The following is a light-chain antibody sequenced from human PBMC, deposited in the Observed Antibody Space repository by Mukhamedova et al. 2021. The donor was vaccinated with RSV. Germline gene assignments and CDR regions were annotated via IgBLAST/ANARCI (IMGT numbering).Light chain of an antibody. CDR1: QSVSSN. CDR3: QQYGSSPHT. Sequence: GERATLSCRASQSVSSNLAWYQQKPGQAPRLLIYGASTRATGIPARFSGSGSGTEFTLTISRLEPEDFAVYYCQQYGSSPHTFGQ. J-gene: IGKJ2*01. CDR2: GAS. V-gene: IGKV3-20*01.